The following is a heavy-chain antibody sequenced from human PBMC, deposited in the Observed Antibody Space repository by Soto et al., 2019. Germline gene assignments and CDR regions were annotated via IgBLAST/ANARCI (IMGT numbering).Heavy chain of an antibody. J-gene: IGHJ3*02. CDR1: GFSLSTRGVG. V-gene: IGHV2-5*02. CDR3: AHYSGSWIAFDI. Sequence: QITLKESGPTLVKPTQTLTLTCTFSGFSLSTRGVGVGYIRQPPGKALEWLALIYWDDDERYSPSLKSRLTITKHTSKNQVVLTMTNMDPVDTATYYCAHYSGSWIAFDIWGQGTMVTVSS. CDR2: IYWDDDE. D-gene: IGHD6-13*01.